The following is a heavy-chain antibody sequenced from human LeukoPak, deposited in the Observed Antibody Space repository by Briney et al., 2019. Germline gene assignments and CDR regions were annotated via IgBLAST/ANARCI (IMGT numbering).Heavy chain of an antibody. Sequence: GGSLRLSCAASGFTFSSYVMHWVRQAPGKGLEWVSSISSSSSYIYYADSVKGRFTISRDNAKNSLYLQMNSLRAEDTAVYYCARDTLLWFGGNYYYMDVWGKGTTVTVSS. CDR1: GFTFSSYV. J-gene: IGHJ6*03. D-gene: IGHD3-10*01. CDR3: ARDTLLWFGGNYYYMDV. CDR2: ISSSSSYI. V-gene: IGHV3-21*01.